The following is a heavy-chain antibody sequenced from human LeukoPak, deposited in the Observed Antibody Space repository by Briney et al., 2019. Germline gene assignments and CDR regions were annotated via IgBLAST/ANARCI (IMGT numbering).Heavy chain of an antibody. J-gene: IGHJ4*02. CDR3: AIPPLEYSSS. CDR1: GGTFSSYA. Sequence: GASVKVSCKASGGTFSSYAISWVRQAPGQGLEWMGWISAYNGNTNYAQKLQGRVTMTTDTSTSTAYMELRSLRSDDTAVYYCAIPPLEYSSSWGQGTLVTVSS. V-gene: IGHV1-18*01. D-gene: IGHD6-6*01. CDR2: ISAYNGNT.